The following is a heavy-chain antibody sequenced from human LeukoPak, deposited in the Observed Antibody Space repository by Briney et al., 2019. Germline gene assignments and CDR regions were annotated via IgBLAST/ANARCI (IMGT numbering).Heavy chain of an antibody. Sequence: PGGSLRLSCAASGFTFSSYAMHWVRQAPGKGLEWVAVISYDGSNKYYADSVKGRFTISRDNSKNTLYLQMNSLRAEDTAVYYCARDRRSSWYYYGAFDIWGQGTMVTVSS. J-gene: IGHJ3*02. V-gene: IGHV3-30*04. CDR1: GFTFSSYA. D-gene: IGHD6-13*01. CDR2: ISYDGSNK. CDR3: ARDRRSSWYYYGAFDI.